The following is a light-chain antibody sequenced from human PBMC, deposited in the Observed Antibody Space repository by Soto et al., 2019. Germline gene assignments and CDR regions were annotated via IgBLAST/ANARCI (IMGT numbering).Light chain of an antibody. CDR2: DVN. J-gene: IGLJ2*01. Sequence: QSALTQPASVSGSPGQSITISCTGTRSDVGGYNYVSWYQQHPGKGPKLMIYDVNNRPSGVSNRFSGSKSGNTASLTISGLQAEDEADYYCSSYTGSSTYVVFGGGTKLTVL. CDR3: SSYTGSSTYVV. V-gene: IGLV2-14*01. CDR1: RSDVGGYNY.